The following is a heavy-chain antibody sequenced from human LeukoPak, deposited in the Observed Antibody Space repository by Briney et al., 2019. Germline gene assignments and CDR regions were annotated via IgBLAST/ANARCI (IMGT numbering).Heavy chain of an antibody. CDR2: IIPIFGTA. Sequence: SVKVSCKASGGAFSSYAISWVRHAPGQGLELMGRIIPIFGTANYAQKFQGRVTITTDEYTSTAYMELSSLRSEDTAVYYRAREPRYHYDSSGYYYFYYWGQGTQVTVSS. J-gene: IGHJ4*02. CDR3: AREPRYHYDSSGYYYFYY. D-gene: IGHD3-22*01. CDR1: GGAFSSYA. V-gene: IGHV1-69*05.